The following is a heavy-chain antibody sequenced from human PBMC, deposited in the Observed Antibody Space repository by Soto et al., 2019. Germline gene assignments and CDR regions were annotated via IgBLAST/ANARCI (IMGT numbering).Heavy chain of an antibody. CDR2: IYHRGTS. CDR1: GGSISSYY. V-gene: IGHV4-59*01. D-gene: IGHD3-10*01. CDR3: ARGPYGSGSYPNYYYYGMDV. Sequence: SETLSLTCTVSGGSISSYYWSWIRQPPGKGLEWIAHIYHRGTSKYNPSLKSRATISVDTSKNQFSLKLSSVTAADTAVYYCARGPYGSGSYPNYYYYGMDVWGQGTTVTVSS. J-gene: IGHJ6*02.